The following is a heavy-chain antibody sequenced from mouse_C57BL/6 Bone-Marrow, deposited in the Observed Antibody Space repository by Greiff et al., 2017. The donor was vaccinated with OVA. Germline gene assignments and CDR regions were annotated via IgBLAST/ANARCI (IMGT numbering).Heavy chain of an antibody. CDR3: ARRGNRYFDV. CDR2: ISYDGSN. CDR1: GYSITSGYY. Sequence: EVQRVESGPGLVKPSQSLSLTCSVTGYSITSGYYWNWIRQFPGNKLEWMGYISYDGSNNYNPSLKNRISITRDTSKNQFFLKLNSVTTEDTATYYCARRGNRYFDVWGTGTTVTVSS. J-gene: IGHJ1*03. D-gene: IGHD2-1*01. V-gene: IGHV3-6*01.